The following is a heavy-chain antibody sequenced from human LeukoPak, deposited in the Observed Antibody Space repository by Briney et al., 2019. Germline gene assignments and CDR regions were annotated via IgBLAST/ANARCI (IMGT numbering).Heavy chain of an antibody. J-gene: IGHJ6*02. V-gene: IGHV5-51*01. Sequence: GESLKISCKGSGYSFTSYWIGWGRQIPGKGLEWMGIIYPGNSDTRYSPSFQGQVTISADKSISTAYLQWNSLKASDTAMYYCARTGYSGYDYYYYHMDVWGQGTTVTVSS. CDR3: ARTGYSGYDYYYYHMDV. CDR1: GYSFTSYW. CDR2: IYPGNSDT. D-gene: IGHD5-12*01.